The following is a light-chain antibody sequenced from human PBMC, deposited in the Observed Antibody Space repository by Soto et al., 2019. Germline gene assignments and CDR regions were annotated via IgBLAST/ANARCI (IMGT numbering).Light chain of an antibody. V-gene: IGKV3-20*01. CDR2: GAS. CDR1: QTVSTY. J-gene: IGKJ1*01. Sequence: EILMTQSPATLSVSLGERATLSCRASQTVSTYLAWYQQRPGQSPTLLIYGASSRATGIPDRFSGSGSGTDFTLTISRLEPEDFAMYYCLHHGSSLWTFGQGTKVDIK. CDR3: LHHGSSLWT.